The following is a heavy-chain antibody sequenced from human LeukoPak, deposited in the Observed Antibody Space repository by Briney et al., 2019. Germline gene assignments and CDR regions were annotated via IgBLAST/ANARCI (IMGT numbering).Heavy chain of an antibody. J-gene: IGHJ4*02. CDR3: ARLVAAANPHYYDSSVHFDY. Sequence: PSETLSLTCTVSGGSISSSSYYWGWIRQPPGKGLEWIGSIYYSGSTYYNPSLKSRVTISVDTSENQFSLKLSSVTAADTAVYYCARLVAAANPHYYDSSVHFDYWGQGTLVTVSS. CDR1: GGSISSSSYY. V-gene: IGHV4-39*01. D-gene: IGHD3-22*01. CDR2: IYYSGST.